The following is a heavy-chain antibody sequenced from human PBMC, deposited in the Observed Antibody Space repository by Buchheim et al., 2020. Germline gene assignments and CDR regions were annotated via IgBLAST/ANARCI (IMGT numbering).Heavy chain of an antibody. D-gene: IGHD1-26*01. CDR3: ATSWELRYYYYGMDV. V-gene: IGHV3-66*01. CDR1: GFTVSSKN. J-gene: IGHJ6*02. CDR2: IYSGGST. Sequence: EVQLVESGGGLVQPGGSLRLSCAASGFTVSSKNMRWVRQAPGKGLEWVSVIYSGGSTYYADSVKGGFTISRDNSKNTLYLQMNSLRAEDTAVYYCATSWELRYYYYGMDVWGQGTT.